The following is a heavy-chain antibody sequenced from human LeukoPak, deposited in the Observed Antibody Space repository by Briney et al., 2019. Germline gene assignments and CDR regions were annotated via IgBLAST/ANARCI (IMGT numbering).Heavy chain of an antibody. J-gene: IGHJ3*02. CDR3: VRTYSIGWSTGVFDI. D-gene: IGHD6-19*01. CDR1: GDSISSSNYY. V-gene: IGHV4-39*01. Sequence: PSETLSLTYTVSGDSISSSNYYWGWIRQPPGKGLEWIGSIYYSGSTYYNPSLKSRVTISVDTSKSQFSLRLSSVTAADTAVYYCVRTYSIGWSTGVFDIWGQGTMVTVSS. CDR2: IYYSGST.